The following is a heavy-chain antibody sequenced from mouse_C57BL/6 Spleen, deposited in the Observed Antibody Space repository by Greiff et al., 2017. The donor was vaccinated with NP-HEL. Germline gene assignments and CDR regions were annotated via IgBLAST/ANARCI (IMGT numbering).Heavy chain of an antibody. CDR2: ISNLAYSI. Sequence: EVKLMESGGGLVQPGGSLKLSCAASGFTFSDYGMAWVRQAPRKGPEWVAFISNLAYSIYYADTVTGRVTISRENAKNTLYLEMSSLRSEDTAMYYCARRGYGGAMDYWGQGTSVTVSS. CDR3: ARRGYGGAMDY. CDR1: GFTFSDYG. V-gene: IGHV5-15*04. J-gene: IGHJ4*01. D-gene: IGHD2-10*02.